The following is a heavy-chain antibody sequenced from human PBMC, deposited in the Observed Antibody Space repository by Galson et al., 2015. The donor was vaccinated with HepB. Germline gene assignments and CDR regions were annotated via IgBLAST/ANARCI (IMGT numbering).Heavy chain of an antibody. CDR1: GGTFSSYT. CDR3: ARDPITMLRGVINGMDV. J-gene: IGHJ6*02. Sequence: SVKVSCKASGGTFSSYTISWVRQAPGQGLEWMGRIIPILGIANYAQKFQGRVTITAGKSTSTAYMELSSLRSEDTAVYYCARDPITMLRGVINGMDVWGQGTTVTVS. CDR2: IIPILGIA. V-gene: IGHV1-69*04. D-gene: IGHD3-10*01.